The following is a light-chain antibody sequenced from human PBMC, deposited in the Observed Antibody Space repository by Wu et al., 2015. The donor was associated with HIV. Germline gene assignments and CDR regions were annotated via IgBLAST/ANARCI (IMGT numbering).Light chain of an antibody. CDR2: DTS. Sequence: DIVLTQSPATLSLSPGERATLSCRASQSVNVYLAWYLQKPGQAPRLLIYDTSTRATGIPARFSGSGSGTDFTLTITTLEPEDFAVYYCQQYSSSLTFGGGTKVEIK. V-gene: IGKV3-11*01. CDR1: QSVNVY. CDR3: QQYSSSLT. J-gene: IGKJ4*01.